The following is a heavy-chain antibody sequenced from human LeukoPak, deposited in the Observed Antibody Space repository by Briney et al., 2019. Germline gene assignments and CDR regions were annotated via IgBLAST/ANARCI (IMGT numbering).Heavy chain of an antibody. CDR2: ISYDRSNK. Sequence: GGSLRLSCAAAGFTFSTYAMHWVRQAPGKGLEWVAIISYDRSNKYYADSVKGRFTISRDNSENTLYLQMNSLRAEDTAVYYCARDRGLGAAGAHYYYYYMDVWGKGTTVTVSS. D-gene: IGHD6-13*01. CDR3: ARDRGLGAAGAHYYYYYMDV. CDR1: GFTFSTYA. V-gene: IGHV3-30*04. J-gene: IGHJ6*03.